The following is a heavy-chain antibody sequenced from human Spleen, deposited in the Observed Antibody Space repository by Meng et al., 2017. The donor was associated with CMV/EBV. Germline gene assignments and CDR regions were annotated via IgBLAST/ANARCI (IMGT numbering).Heavy chain of an antibody. CDR3: ARRLLGCSGTSCYPYYFDS. CDR1: GDRFTTYW. D-gene: IGHD2-2*01. V-gene: IGHV5-51*01. CDR2: TYPGDSDT. Sequence: GGSLRLSCKGSGDRFTTYWIGWVRQRPGKGLEWMGITYPGDSDTRYSPSFQGQVTISADKSISTAYLQWSSLKASDTAIYYCARRLLGCSGTSCYPYYFDSWGQGTLVTVSS. J-gene: IGHJ4*02.